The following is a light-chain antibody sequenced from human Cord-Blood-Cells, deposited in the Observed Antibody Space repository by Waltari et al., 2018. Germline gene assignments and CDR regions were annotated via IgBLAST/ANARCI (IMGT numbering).Light chain of an antibody. J-gene: IGKJ2*01. CDR3: QQSYSTPYT. V-gene: IGKV1-39*01. Sequence: DIQMTQSPSSLSASVGDRVTITCRASQSISSYLNCYQQKPGKAPKPLIYAASSLQSGVPSRFSGSGSGTDFTLTNSSLQPEDFATYYCQQSYSTPYTFGQGTKLEIK. CDR1: QSISSY. CDR2: AAS.